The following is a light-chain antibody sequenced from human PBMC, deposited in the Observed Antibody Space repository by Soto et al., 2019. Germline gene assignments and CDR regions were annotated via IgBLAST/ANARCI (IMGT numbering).Light chain of an antibody. CDR1: QNVRNDY. J-gene: IGKJ1*01. CDR2: GAS. V-gene: IGKV3-20*01. Sequence: ILLTPSPGTLSLSPGEIATLSCRASQNVRNDYLAWYQQKPGQAPRLLIYGASSRATGIPDRVRGSGSGTDFTLTISRLEPEDFAVYYCQQYGGPPWTFGQGTKVDTK. CDR3: QQYGGPPWT.